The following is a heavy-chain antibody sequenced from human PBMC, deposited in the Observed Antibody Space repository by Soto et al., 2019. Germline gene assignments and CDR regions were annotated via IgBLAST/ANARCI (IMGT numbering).Heavy chain of an antibody. V-gene: IGHV3-73*01. CDR3: TRPTTYYDILTGYLTQYYYYGMDV. Sequence: EVQLLESGGGLVQPGGSLKLSCAASGFTFSGSAMHWVRQASGKGLEWVGRIRSKANSYATAYAASVKGRFTISRDDSKNTAYLQMNSLKTEDTAVYYCTRPTTYYDILTGYLTQYYYYGMDVWGQGTTVTVSS. J-gene: IGHJ6*02. D-gene: IGHD3-9*01. CDR1: GFTFSGSA. CDR2: IRSKANSYAT.